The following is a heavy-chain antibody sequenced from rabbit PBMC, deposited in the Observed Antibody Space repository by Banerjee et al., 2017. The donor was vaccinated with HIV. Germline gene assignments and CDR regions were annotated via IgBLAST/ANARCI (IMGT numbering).Heavy chain of an antibody. V-gene: IGHV1S45*01. CDR1: GFDFSSYG. J-gene: IGHJ6*01. CDR3: ARDGFGTGPDYDL. D-gene: IGHD7-1*01. CDR2: INTSSGNT. Sequence: QEQLVESGGGLVQPGGSLKLSCKASGFDFSSYGVSWVRQAPGKGLEWIACINTSSGNTVYASWAKGRFTISKTSSTTVTLQMTSLTAADTATYFCARDGFGTGPDYDLWGPGTLVTVS.